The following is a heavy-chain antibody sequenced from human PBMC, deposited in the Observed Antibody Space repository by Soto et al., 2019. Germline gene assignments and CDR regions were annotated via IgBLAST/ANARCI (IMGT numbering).Heavy chain of an antibody. Sequence: QVQLVQSGAEVKKPGASVKVSCRASGYTFINYYIHWVRQDPGQGLEWLAIINPTSGSTNYAQKFPGRVTLTIDTSTSTVYIALSGLRSDDTAGFYFARDLAAGDHWGQGNLVTVSS. V-gene: IGHV1-46*01. CDR1: GYTFINYY. CDR3: ARDLAAGDH. CDR2: INPTSGST. J-gene: IGHJ4*02. D-gene: IGHD6-13*01.